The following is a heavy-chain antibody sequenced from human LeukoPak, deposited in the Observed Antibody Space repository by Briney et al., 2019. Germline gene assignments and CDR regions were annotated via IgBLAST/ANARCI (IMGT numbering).Heavy chain of an antibody. CDR1: GFTFSNYG. CDR3: AKDVPSAYFDY. Sequence: GGSLRLSCAASGFTFSNYGMHWVRQAPGKGLEWVAFVRYDETTKFYADSVKGRFTILRDNSKTTLSLQMNSLRAEDTAVYYCAKDVPSAYFDYWGQGTLVTVSS. CDR2: VRYDETTK. V-gene: IGHV3-30*02. J-gene: IGHJ4*02. D-gene: IGHD2-2*01.